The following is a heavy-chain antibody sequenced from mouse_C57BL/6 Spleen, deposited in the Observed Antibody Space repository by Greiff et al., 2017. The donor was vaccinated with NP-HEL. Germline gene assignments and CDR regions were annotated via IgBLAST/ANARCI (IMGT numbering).Heavy chain of an antibody. CDR1: GYTFTSYW. J-gene: IGHJ4*01. CDR2: IHPNSGST. Sequence: LVESGAELVKPGASVKLSCKASGYTFTSYWMHWVKQRPGQGLEWIGMIHPNSGSTNYNEKFKSKATLTVDKSSSTAYMQLSSLTSEDSAVYYCALLLRGFMDYWGQGTSVTVSS. D-gene: IGHD1-1*01. CDR3: ALLLRGFMDY. V-gene: IGHV1-64*01.